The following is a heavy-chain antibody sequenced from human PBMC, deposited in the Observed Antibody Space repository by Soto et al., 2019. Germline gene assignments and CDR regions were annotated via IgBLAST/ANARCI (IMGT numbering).Heavy chain of an antibody. CDR3: ARGPANNPLLTY. V-gene: IGHV4-31*03. CDR1: GGSISSGGYY. D-gene: IGHD3-9*01. Sequence: QVQLQESGPGLVKPSQTLSLTCTVSGGSISSGGYYWSWIRQHPGKVLELIGYIYYSGSTYYNPSLKSRVTISVDTPKNQFSLKLRSVTAADTAVYYCARGPANNPLLTYWGQGTLVTVSS. CDR2: IYYSGST. J-gene: IGHJ4*02.